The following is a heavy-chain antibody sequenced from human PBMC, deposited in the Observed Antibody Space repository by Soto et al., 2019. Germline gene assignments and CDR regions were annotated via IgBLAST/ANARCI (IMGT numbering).Heavy chain of an antibody. CDR2: IYYSGST. CDR3: ARWYYYGSGNNFDI. D-gene: IGHD3-10*01. J-gene: IGHJ3*02. Sequence: SETLSLTCTVSGGSISSSSYYWGWLRQPPGKGLEWIGSIYYSGSTYYNPSLKSRFTISVATSKNQFSLKLSSVTAADTAVYYCARWYYYGSGNNFDIWGQGTMVTVSS. CDR1: GGSISSSSYY. V-gene: IGHV4-39*01.